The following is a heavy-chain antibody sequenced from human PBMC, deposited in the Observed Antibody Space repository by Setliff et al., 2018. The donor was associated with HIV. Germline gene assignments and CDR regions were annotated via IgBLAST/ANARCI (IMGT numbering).Heavy chain of an antibody. CDR3: ARMTDYDYVWEPIGGYAFDI. J-gene: IGHJ3*02. D-gene: IGHD3-16*01. Sequence: SETLSLTCTVSGGSISNGNYYWAWIRQSPGKGLEWIGSGVNSGRSYYNPSLKSRVTVSVDTSTNHLSMRLTSVTAADAAVYYCARMTDYDYVWEPIGGYAFDIWGQGTMVTVSS. CDR2: GVNSGRS. CDR1: GGSISNGNYY. V-gene: IGHV4-39*02.